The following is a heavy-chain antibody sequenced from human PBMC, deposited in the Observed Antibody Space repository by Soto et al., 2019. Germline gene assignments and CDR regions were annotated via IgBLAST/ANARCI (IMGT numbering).Heavy chain of an antibody. Sequence: PGGSLGLACAGSGFTCSHYIYHGVRQAPGKGLQWVAVIRDDGKKTNYATSVRGRFTVSRDMSKSTIFLQMNNLRIDDSAIYSCAREGDSHAFRGFDLWGQGTPVTVSS. V-gene: IGHV3-30*03. CDR1: GFTCSHYI. CDR3: AREGDSHAFRGFDL. J-gene: IGHJ5*02. D-gene: IGHD5-18*01. CDR2: IRDDGKKT.